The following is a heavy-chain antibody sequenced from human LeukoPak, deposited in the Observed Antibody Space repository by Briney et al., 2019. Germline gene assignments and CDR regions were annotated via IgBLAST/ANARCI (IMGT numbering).Heavy chain of an antibody. D-gene: IGHD1-26*01. J-gene: IGHJ6*03. V-gene: IGHV4-34*01. Sequence: SETLSLTCAVYGGSFSGYYWSWIRQPPGKGLEWIGEINHSGSTNYNPSLKSRVTISVDTSKNQFSLKLSSVTAADTAVYYCARTWDNYYYYMDVWGKVTTVTVSS. CDR3: ARTWDNYYYYMDV. CDR1: GGSFSGYY. CDR2: INHSGST.